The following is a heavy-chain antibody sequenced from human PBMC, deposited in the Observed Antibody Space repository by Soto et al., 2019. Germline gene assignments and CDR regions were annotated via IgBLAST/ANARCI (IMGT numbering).Heavy chain of an antibody. CDR1: GFSHSTSGVG. D-gene: IGHD2-21*02. V-gene: IGHV2-5*02. J-gene: IGHJ6*02. Sequence: QITLKESGPTLVKPTHTLTLTCTFSGFSHSTSGVGVGWIRQPPGKALEWLALIYWDDDKRYSPSLRSRLTISKDTSKNQVVLTMTNMDPVDTATYYCIQSRCGGDCLQSYASHYYYGMDVWGQGTTVTVSS. CDR3: IQSRCGGDCLQSYASHYYYGMDV. CDR2: IYWDDDK.